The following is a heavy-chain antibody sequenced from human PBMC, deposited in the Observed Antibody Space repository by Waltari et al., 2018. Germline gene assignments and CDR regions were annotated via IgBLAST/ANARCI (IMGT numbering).Heavy chain of an antibody. CDR1: GGSISSYY. Sequence: QVQLQESGPGLVKPSETLSLTCTVSGGSISSYYWSWIRQPPGKGLEWIGYIYYSGSTNYNPSLKSRVTISVDTSKNQFSLKLSSVTAADTAVYYCARFGLTGYYSYWGQGTLVTVSS. CDR2: IYYSGST. J-gene: IGHJ4*02. V-gene: IGHV4-59*01. D-gene: IGHD3-9*01. CDR3: ARFGLTGYYSY.